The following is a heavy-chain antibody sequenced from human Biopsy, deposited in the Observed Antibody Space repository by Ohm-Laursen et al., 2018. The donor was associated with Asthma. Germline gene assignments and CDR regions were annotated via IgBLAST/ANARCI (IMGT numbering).Heavy chain of an antibody. CDR3: ARDGVVPDAMYYHYYYGLDV. CDR2: VKGDGRRT. Sequence: LRLSCAASGLTFSDYWMHWVRQAPGKGLEWVSRVKGDGRRTSYADSVKGRFTISRDNAKNTLYLQMNSLRVEDTAVYYCARDGVVPDAMYYHYYYGLDVWGQGTTVTVSS. V-gene: IGHV3-74*01. CDR1: GLTFSDYW. D-gene: IGHD2-2*01. J-gene: IGHJ6*02.